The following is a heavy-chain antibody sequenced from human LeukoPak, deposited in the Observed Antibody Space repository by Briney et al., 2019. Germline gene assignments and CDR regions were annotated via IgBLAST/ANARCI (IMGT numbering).Heavy chain of an antibody. CDR3: AGESESSGWYDY. Sequence: GGSLRLSCAAPGFMFHDYAIHWVRQAPGKGLEWVSLISGYGGSTFYADSVKGRFTISRDNSKNSLYPQMHSLRSDDTALYYCAGESESSGWYDYWGQGTLVTVSS. J-gene: IGHJ4*02. D-gene: IGHD6-19*01. V-gene: IGHV3-43*02. CDR1: GFMFHDYA. CDR2: ISGYGGST.